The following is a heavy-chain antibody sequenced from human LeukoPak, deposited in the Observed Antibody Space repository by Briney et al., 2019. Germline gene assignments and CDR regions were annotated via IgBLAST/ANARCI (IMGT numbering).Heavy chain of an antibody. V-gene: IGHV1-69*13. D-gene: IGHD5-24*01. CDR3: ARDYGGREMATIEDY. CDR1: GGTFSSYA. Sequence: ASVKVSCKASGGTFSSYAISWVRQAPGQGLEWMGGIIPIFGTANYAQKFQGRVTITADESTSTAYMELSSLRSEDTAVYYCARDYGGREMATIEDYWGQGTLVTVSS. J-gene: IGHJ4*02. CDR2: IIPIFGTA.